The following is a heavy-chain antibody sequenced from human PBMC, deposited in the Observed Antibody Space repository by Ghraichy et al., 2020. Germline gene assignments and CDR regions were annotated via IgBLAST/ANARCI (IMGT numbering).Heavy chain of an antibody. J-gene: IGHJ4*02. CDR2: ISYDGSNT. CDR3: ARGGWLREGRYVVTSYYFDF. CDR1: GFTFSSYA. Sequence: GGSLRLSCAASGFTFSSYAMHWVRQAPGKGLEWVAVISYDGSNTYYADSVKGRFTISRDNSKNTLYLQMNSLRAEDTAVYYCARGGWLREGRYVVTSYYFDFWGQGTLVTVSS. D-gene: IGHD5-12*01. V-gene: IGHV3-30*04.